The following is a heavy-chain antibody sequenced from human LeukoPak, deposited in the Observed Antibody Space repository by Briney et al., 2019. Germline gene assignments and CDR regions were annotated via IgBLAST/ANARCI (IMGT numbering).Heavy chain of an antibody. CDR1: GGSISSYY. CDR2: IYYSGST. Sequence: SETLSLTCTVSGGSISSYYWSWIRQPPGKGLEWIGYIYYSGSTNYNPSLKSRVTISVDTSKNQFSLKLSSVTAADTAVYYCARRRPGITMVRGVIRHRSPIFDYWGQGTLVTVSS. D-gene: IGHD3-10*01. CDR3: ARRRPGITMVRGVIRHRSPIFDY. J-gene: IGHJ4*02. V-gene: IGHV4-59*12.